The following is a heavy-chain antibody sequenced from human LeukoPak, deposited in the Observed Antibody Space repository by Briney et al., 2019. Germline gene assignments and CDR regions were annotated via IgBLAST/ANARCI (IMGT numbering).Heavy chain of an antibody. CDR3: ARPYSSSGYYYMDV. CDR2: INWNGGST. CDR1: GFTFDDYG. Sequence: GGTLRLSCAASGFTFDDYGMSWVRQAPGKGLEWVSGINWNGGSTGYADSVKGRFTISRDNAKNSLYLQMNSLRAEDTALYYCARPYSSSGYYYMDVWGKGTTVTVSS. J-gene: IGHJ6*03. D-gene: IGHD6-13*01. V-gene: IGHV3-20*04.